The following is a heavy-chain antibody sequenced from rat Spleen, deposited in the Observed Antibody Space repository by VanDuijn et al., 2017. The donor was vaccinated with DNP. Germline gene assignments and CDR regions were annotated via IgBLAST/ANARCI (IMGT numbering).Heavy chain of an antibody. V-gene: IGHV5-22*01. CDR1: GFTVSDFH. D-gene: IGHD1-11*01. CDR2: ISYVGSGT. Sequence: EVQLVESGGGLVQPGWSPKLSCAASGFTVSDFHMAWVRQAPKKGLEWVASISYVGSGTYYGDSVKGRFTVSRDNAKSSLYLQMDSLRSEDTATYYCARHRDNYGGYSEPLDYWGQGVMVTVSS. J-gene: IGHJ2*01. CDR3: ARHRDNYGGYSEPLDY.